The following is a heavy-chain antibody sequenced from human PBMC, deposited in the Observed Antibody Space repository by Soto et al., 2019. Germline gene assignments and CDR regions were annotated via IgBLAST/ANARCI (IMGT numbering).Heavy chain of an antibody. CDR1: GFTFSSSW. Sequence: GGSLRLSCAASGFTFSSSWMSWVRQAPGKGLEWVANIKQDGTETYYVDSVKGRFTISRDNAKNSLSLQMHSLRAEDTAVYYCASYGRDSSGYYYFDYWGKGTPVTVAS. D-gene: IGHD3-22*01. J-gene: IGHJ4*02. V-gene: IGHV3-7*01. CDR3: ASYGRDSSGYYYFDY. CDR2: IKQDGTET.